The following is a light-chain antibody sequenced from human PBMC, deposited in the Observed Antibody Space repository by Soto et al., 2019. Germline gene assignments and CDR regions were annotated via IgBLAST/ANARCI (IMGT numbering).Light chain of an antibody. CDR2: EGS. Sequence: HSALTQPASVSGSPGQSITISCTGTSSDVGSYNLVSWYQQHPGKAPKLMIYEGSKRPSGVSNRFSGSKSGNTAYLTISGLQAEDEADYYCCSYAGSSTFVFGGGTKLTVL. J-gene: IGLJ2*01. CDR3: CSYAGSSTFV. V-gene: IGLV2-23*01. CDR1: SSDVGSYNL.